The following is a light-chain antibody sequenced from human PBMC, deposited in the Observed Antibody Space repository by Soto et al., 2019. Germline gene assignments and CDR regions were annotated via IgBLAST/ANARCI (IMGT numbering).Light chain of an antibody. Sequence: QSALTQPRSVSGSPGQSVTISCSGTSSDLGGYNYVSWYQHHPCKAPKLMIYDVTLRPSGVPDRFSGSKSGNTASLTISGLQAEDEADYYCCSYAGSFTWVFGGGTKLTVL. CDR3: CSYAGSFTWV. CDR2: DVT. J-gene: IGLJ3*02. CDR1: SSDLGGYNY. V-gene: IGLV2-11*01.